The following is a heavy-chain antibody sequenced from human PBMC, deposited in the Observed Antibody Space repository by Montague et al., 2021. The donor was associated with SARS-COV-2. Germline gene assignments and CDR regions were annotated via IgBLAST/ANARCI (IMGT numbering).Heavy chain of an antibody. D-gene: IGHD3-10*01. J-gene: IGHJ6*03. Sequence: SETLFLTCAVYGGSLSGSYWSWIRQSPGKGLELIGEVNHSGVTNYNPSLKSRVAISVDTSKNQFSLKLNSVTAADTAVYYCARALFSRRGVYITTYYYSYCMEAWGTGTTVTVS. CDR1: GGSLSGSY. CDR3: ARALFSRRGVYITTYYYSYCMEA. V-gene: IGHV4-34*01. CDR2: VNHSGVT.